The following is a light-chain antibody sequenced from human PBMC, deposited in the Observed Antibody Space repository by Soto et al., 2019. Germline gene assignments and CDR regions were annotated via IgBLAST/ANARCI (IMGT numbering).Light chain of an antibody. V-gene: IGKV1-5*01. CDR1: QSISSW. CDR3: QQYNSSL. Sequence: DSQMTQSPSTLSASVGDRVTITCRASQSISSWLAWYQQKPGKAPKLLIYDASSLETGVPSRFSGSGSGTEFTLTNSSLQPDDFATYYCQQYNSSLFGQGTKVEIK. CDR2: DAS. J-gene: IGKJ1*01.